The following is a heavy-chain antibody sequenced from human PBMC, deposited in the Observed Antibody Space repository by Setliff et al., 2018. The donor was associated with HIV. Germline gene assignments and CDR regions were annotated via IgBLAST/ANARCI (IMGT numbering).Heavy chain of an antibody. Sequence: SETLSLTCAVYGGSFSGYYWSWIRQPPGKGLEWIGEINHTGSTNYNPSLKSRVITSIDKSKNQFSLKMDSVTAADTAVYYCARRPLFGVVIASVAKMEFDYWGQGTLVTVSS. J-gene: IGHJ4*02. CDR3: ARRPLFGVVIASVAKMEFDY. V-gene: IGHV4-34*01. CDR1: GGSFSGYY. D-gene: IGHD3-3*01. CDR2: INHTGST.